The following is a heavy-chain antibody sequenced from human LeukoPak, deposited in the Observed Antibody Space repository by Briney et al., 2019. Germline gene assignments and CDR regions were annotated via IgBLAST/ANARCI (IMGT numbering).Heavy chain of an antibody. J-gene: IGHJ4*02. Sequence: SETLSLTCTVSVGSINTYCWSWIRQPPGKGLAWIGYIYGNGNTKYNSSLKSRVTISVDTSENQFSLKLSSVTAADTAVYYCARGWTDHDYFAYWGQGILVTVSS. CDR3: ARGWTDHDYFAY. CDR1: VGSINTYC. D-gene: IGHD3/OR15-3a*01. V-gene: IGHV4-59*01. CDR2: IYGNGNT.